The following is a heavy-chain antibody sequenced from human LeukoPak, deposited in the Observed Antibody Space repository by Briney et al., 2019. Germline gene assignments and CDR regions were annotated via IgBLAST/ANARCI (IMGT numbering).Heavy chain of an antibody. CDR2: IHHSGST. J-gene: IGHJ4*02. CDR1: GYSISSGYY. D-gene: IGHD3-10*01. V-gene: IGHV4-38-2*02. CDR3: ARNANPGSGSQTHYDY. Sequence: SETLSLTCTVSGYSISSGYYWGWIRQPPGKGLEWIGSIHHSGSTNYNPSLKSRVIISVDTSKNQFSLNVISVTAADTAVYYCARNANPGSGSQTHYDYWGQGTQVTVSS.